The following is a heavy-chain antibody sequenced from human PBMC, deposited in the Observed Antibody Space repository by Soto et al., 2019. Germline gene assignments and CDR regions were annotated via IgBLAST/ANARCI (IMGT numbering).Heavy chain of an antibody. V-gene: IGHV3-43*01. CDR3: AKGEPDTVITLYGMDV. CDR2: ITWDGGST. D-gene: IGHD4-17*01. Sequence: EVQLVESGGVVVQPGGSLRLSCAASGFTFDDYTMHWVRQAPGKGLEWVSLITWDGGSTSYADSVKGRFTISRDNSKNSLYLQMNSLRTEDTALYYCAKGEPDTVITLYGMDVWGQGTTVTVSS. J-gene: IGHJ6*02. CDR1: GFTFDDYT.